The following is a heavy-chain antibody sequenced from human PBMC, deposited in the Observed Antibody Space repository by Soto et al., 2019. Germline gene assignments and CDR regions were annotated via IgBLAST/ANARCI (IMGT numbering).Heavy chain of an antibody. Sequence: SETLSLTCTVSGGSISSYYWSWIRQPPGKGLEWIGYIYYSGSTNYNPSLKSRVTISVDTSKNQFSLKLSSVTAADTAVYYCARDGMATIYYGMDVWGQGTTVTVSS. D-gene: IGHD5-12*01. J-gene: IGHJ6*02. CDR3: ARDGMATIYYGMDV. CDR2: IYYSGST. CDR1: GGSISSYY. V-gene: IGHV4-59*01.